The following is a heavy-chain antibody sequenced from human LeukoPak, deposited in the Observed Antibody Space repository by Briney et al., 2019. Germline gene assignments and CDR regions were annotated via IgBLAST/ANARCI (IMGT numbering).Heavy chain of an antibody. CDR1: GYSISSGYY. J-gene: IGHJ6*03. CDR3: ARGLLDFYYYYYMDV. CDR2: IYHSGST. V-gene: IGHV4-38-2*02. D-gene: IGHD2-15*01. Sequence: SETLSLTCTVSGYSISSGYYWGWIRQPPGKGLEWIGSIYHSGSTYYNPSLKSRVTIPVDTSKNQFSLKLSSVTAADTAVYYCARGLLDFYYYYYMDVWGKGTTVTVSS.